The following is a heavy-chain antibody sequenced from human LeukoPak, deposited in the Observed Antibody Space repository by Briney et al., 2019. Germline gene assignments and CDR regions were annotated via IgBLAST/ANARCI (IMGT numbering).Heavy chain of an antibody. D-gene: IGHD3-9*01. Sequence: ASVKASCKASGYTFTSYGISWVRQAPGQGLEWMGWISAYNGNTNYAQKLQGRVTMTTDTSTSTAYMELRSLRSDDTAVYYCARDSRTPTNYDILTGYYRSSDYWGQGTLVTVSS. J-gene: IGHJ4*02. CDR2: ISAYNGNT. CDR1: GYTFTSYG. V-gene: IGHV1-18*01. CDR3: ARDSRTPTNYDILTGYYRSSDY.